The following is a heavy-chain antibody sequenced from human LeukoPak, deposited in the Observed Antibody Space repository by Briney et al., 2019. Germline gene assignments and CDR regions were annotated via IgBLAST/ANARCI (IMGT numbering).Heavy chain of an antibody. CDR2: IYYSGST. D-gene: IGHD5-18*01. CDR1: GGSISSYY. CDR3: ARHRIQLWSGDYFDY. J-gene: IGHJ4*02. V-gene: IGHV4-59*08. Sequence: SETLSLTCTVSGGSISSYYWSWIRQPPGKGLEWIGYIYYSGSTNYNPSLKSRVTISVDTSKNQFSLKLSSVTAADTAVYYCARHRIQLWSGDYFDYWGQRTLVTVSS.